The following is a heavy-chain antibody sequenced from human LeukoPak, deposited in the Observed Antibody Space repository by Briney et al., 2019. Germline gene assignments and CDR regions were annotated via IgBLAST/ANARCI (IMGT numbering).Heavy chain of an antibody. V-gene: IGHV3-64*01. CDR1: GFTFSSYA. D-gene: IGHD3-22*01. J-gene: IGHJ4*02. Sequence: PGGSLRLSCAASGFTFSSYAMRWVRQAPGKGLEYVSAISSNGGSTYYANSVKGRFTISRDNSKNTLYLQMGSLRAEDMAVYYCARSTPRLNYYDSSGPVDYWGQGTLVTVSS. CDR2: ISSNGGST. CDR3: ARSTPRLNYYDSSGPVDY.